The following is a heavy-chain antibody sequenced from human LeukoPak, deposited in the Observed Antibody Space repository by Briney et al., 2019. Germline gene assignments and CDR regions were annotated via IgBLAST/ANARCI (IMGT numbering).Heavy chain of an antibody. D-gene: IGHD1-26*01. J-gene: IGHJ4*02. CDR1: GFTFSSYS. Sequence: PGGSLRLSCAASGFTFSSYSMNWVRQAPGKGLEWVSSISSSSSYIYYADSVKGRFTISRDNAKNSLYLQMNSLRAEDTAVYYCASMDTVRATEPFDYWGQGTLVTVSS. V-gene: IGHV3-21*01. CDR3: ASMDTVRATEPFDY. CDR2: ISSSSSYI.